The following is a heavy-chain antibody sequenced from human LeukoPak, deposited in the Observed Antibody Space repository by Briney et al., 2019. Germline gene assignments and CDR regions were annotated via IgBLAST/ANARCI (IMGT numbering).Heavy chain of an antibody. J-gene: IGHJ4*02. CDR2: IHFSGTI. D-gene: IGHD5-18*01. CDR1: GASISGTDYY. V-gene: IGHV4-31*03. Sequence: SETLSLTCTVSGASISGTDYYWTWTRHHPGDGLEWLGFIHFSGTIYYNPSLRSRLIISADTAKHQMSLKLSSMTAADTAVYYCAAGGDTAKGGKYWGQGTQVTVSS. CDR3: AAGGDTAKGGKY.